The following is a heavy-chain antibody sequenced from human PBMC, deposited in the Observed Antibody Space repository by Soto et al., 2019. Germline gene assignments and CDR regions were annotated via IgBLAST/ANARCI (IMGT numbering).Heavy chain of an antibody. Sequence: QVQLVQSGAEVKRPGPSVKVSCKSSGGTYSPYTINWVRQAPGQGREWMERTIPFLGVTNYGLNFRATVTITPAKARNTAYMELRGLRFEDTAVYYCAMGCESSVSTWSFGGFWGRGTLVTVSS. CDR2: TIPFLGVT. CDR1: GGTYSPYT. J-gene: IGHJ4*02. D-gene: IGHD3-10*01. CDR3: AMGCESSVSTWSFGGF. V-gene: IGHV1-69*02.